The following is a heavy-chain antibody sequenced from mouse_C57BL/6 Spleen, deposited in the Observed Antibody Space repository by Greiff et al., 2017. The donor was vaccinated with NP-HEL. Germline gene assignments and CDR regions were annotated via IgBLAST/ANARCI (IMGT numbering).Heavy chain of an antibody. D-gene: IGHD1-1*01. J-gene: IGHJ2*01. CDR2: IDPSDSET. Sequence: VQLQQPGAELVRPGSSVKLSCKASGYTFTSYWMHWVKQRPIQGLEWIGNIDPSDSETHYNQKFKDKATLTVDKSSSTAYMQLSSLTSEDSAVYYCARDGYYGSSYNFDYWGQGTTLTVSS. CDR3: ARDGYYGSSYNFDY. V-gene: IGHV1-52*01. CDR1: GYTFTSYW.